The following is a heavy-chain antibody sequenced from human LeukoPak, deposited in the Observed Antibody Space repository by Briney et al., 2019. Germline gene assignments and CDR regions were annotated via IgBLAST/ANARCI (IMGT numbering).Heavy chain of an antibody. V-gene: IGHV4-39*07. CDR1: GGSISSSSYY. CDR2: IYYSGST. J-gene: IGHJ5*02. D-gene: IGHD3-3*01. Sequence: PSETLSLTCTVSGGSISSSSYYWGWIRQPPGKGLEWIGSIYYSGSTYYNPSLKSRVTISVDTSKNQFSLKLSSVTAAGTAVYYCAARQTGLRFLTRWFDPWGQGTLVTVSS. CDR3: AARQTGLRFLTRWFDP.